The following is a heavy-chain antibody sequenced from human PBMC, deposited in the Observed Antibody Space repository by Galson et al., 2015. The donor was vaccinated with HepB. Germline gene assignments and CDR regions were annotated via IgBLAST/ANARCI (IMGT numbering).Heavy chain of an antibody. CDR3: AKGYGLFDS. Sequence: QAPGRGLEWISGISGNGDSTFYADSVKGRFTVSRDNSNNVLYLQMNSLRAEDAGLYFCAKGYGLFDSWAQGILVTVSS. V-gene: IGHV3-23*01. CDR2: ISGNGDST. J-gene: IGHJ5*01. D-gene: IGHD5-18*01.